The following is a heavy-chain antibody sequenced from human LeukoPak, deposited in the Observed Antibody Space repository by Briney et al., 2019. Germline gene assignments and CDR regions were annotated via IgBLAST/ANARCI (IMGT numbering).Heavy chain of an antibody. V-gene: IGHV3-9*01. D-gene: IGHD5-12*01. CDR3: TKEFGCSGYTASYLDY. CDR1: GFTFDDYA. Sequence: GGSLRLSCAASGFTFDDYAMHWVRQGPGKGLEWVSGISWNSGRIGYADSVKGRFTISRDNAKNSLYLQMNSLRAEDTALYYCTKEFGCSGYTASYLDYWGQGTLVTVSS. J-gene: IGHJ4*02. CDR2: ISWNSGRI.